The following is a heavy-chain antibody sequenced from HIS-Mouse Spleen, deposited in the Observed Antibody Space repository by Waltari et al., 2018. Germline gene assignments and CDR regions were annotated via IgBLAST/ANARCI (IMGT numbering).Heavy chain of an antibody. Sequence: QVQLQESGPGLVKPSETLSLTCPFSGYSISSGYYWGWIRQPPGKGLEWIGSIYHSGSTYYNPSLKSRVTISVDTSKNQFSLKLSSVTAADTAVYYCASSEAGDDAFDIWGQGTMVTVSS. CDR3: ASSEAGDDAFDI. V-gene: IGHV4-38-2*01. CDR1: GYSISSGYY. CDR2: IYHSGST. D-gene: IGHD7-27*01. J-gene: IGHJ3*02.